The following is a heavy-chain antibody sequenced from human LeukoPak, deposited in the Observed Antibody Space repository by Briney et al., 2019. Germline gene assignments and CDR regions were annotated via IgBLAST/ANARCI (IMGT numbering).Heavy chain of an antibody. D-gene: IGHD2-15*01. Sequence: GASVKVSCKVSGYTLTELSMHWVRQAPGKGLEWMGGFDPEDGETIYAQKFQGRVTMTEDTSTDTAYMELSSLRSEDTAVYYCARSLGVAATRRDWFDPWGQGTLVTVSS. V-gene: IGHV1-24*01. J-gene: IGHJ5*02. CDR2: FDPEDGET. CDR3: ARSLGVAATRRDWFDP. CDR1: GYTLTELS.